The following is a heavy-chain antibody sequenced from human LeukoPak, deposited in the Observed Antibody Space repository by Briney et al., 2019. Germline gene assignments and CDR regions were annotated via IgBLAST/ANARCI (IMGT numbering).Heavy chain of an antibody. CDR1: GGSISSHY. V-gene: IGHV4-59*11. CDR2: IYYSGGT. J-gene: IGHJ4*02. CDR3: ARFGRLEKFDY. Sequence: SENLSLTCTVSGGSISSHYWSWVRQPPGKGLEWIGYIYYSGGTDYNPSLKSRVTISLDTSKNQFSLKLSSVTAADTAVYYCARFGRLEKFDYWGQGTLVTVSS. D-gene: IGHD1-1*01.